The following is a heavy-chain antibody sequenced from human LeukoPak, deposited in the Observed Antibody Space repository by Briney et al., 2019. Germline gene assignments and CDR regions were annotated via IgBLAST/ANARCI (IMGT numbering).Heavy chain of an antibody. CDR1: GYTFTSYG. J-gene: IGHJ4*02. Sequence: ASVKVSCKASGYTFTSYGISWVRQAPGQGLEWMGWISAYNGNTNYAQKLQGRVTMTTDTSTSTAYMELRSLRSDDTAVYYCAKDVKGRGIFGVVTPVYWGQGTLVTVSS. CDR2: ISAYNGNT. V-gene: IGHV1-18*01. D-gene: IGHD3-3*01. CDR3: AKDVKGRGIFGVVTPVY.